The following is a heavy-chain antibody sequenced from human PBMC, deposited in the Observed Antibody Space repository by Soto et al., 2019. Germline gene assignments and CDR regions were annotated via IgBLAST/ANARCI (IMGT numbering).Heavy chain of an antibody. J-gene: IGHJ4*02. CDR1: GGSFSGYY. Sequence: SETLSLTCAVYGGSFSGYYWSWIRQPPGKGLEWIGEINHSGSTNYNPSLKSRVTISVDTSKNQFSLKLSSVTAADTAVYYCARGSVADYWGQGTLVTVSS. D-gene: IGHD6-19*01. V-gene: IGHV4-34*01. CDR2: INHSGST. CDR3: ARGSVADY.